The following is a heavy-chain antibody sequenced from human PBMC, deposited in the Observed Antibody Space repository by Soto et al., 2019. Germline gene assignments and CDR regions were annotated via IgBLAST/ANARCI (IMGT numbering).Heavy chain of an antibody. CDR3: ARDRTDSSGYYGPPHTFDI. J-gene: IGHJ3*02. V-gene: IGHV4-4*02. D-gene: IGHD3-22*01. CDR1: GGSISSSNW. CDR2: IYHSGRT. Sequence: SETLSLTCAVSGGSISSSNWWSWVRQPPGKGVEWIGEIYHSGRTNYNPSLKRRVNISVDKSKNQFSLKLSSVTAADTAVYYCARDRTDSSGYYGPPHTFDIWGQGTMVTVSS.